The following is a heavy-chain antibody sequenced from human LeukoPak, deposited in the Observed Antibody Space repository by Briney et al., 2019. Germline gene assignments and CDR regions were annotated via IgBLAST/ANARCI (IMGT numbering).Heavy chain of an antibody. CDR1: GFSFNNFA. CDR3: VSPSGGSSAYFQH. V-gene: IGHV3-30*04. CDR2: ISYDGSSK. Sequence: GGSLRLSCAASGFSFNNFAMHWVRQAPGKGLEWVAHISYDGSSKYNEDSVKGRFTISRDNSKNTLYLQMNSLRAEDTAVYYCVSPSGGSSAYFQHWGQGTLVTVSS. D-gene: IGHD1-26*01. J-gene: IGHJ1*01.